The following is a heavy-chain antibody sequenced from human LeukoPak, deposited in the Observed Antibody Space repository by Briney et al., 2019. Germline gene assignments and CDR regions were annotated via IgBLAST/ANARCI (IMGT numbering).Heavy chain of an antibody. V-gene: IGHV4-59*01. CDR1: GGSISSYY. CDR3: ARVPRYYYYMDV. CDR2: IYDSGST. J-gene: IGHJ6*03. Sequence: KPSETLSLTCTVSGGSISSYYWSWIRQPPGKGLEWIGYIYDSGSTNCNPSLKSRVTISVDTSKNQFSLKLSFVTAADTAVYYCARVPRYYYYMDVWGKGTTVTVSS.